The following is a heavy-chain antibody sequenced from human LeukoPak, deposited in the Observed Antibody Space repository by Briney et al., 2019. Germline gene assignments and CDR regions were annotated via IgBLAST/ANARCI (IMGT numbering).Heavy chain of an antibody. V-gene: IGHV3-7*01. CDR1: GFTFSDFW. D-gene: IGHD1-1*01. J-gene: IGHJ4*02. CDR2: TNEAGGDK. CDR3: AIATTGRGAFGS. Sequence: GGSLRLSCAASGFTFSDFWMSWVRQAPGKGLECVASTNEAGGDKYYVDSVKGRFTISRDNSKNSLSLQMNSLTAEDTAIYYCAIATTGRGAFGSWGQGTLVSVSS.